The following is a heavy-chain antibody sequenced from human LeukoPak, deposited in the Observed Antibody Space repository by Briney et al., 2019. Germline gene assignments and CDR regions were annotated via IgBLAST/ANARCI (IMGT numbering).Heavy chain of an antibody. V-gene: IGHV3-7*01. CDR1: GFTFSDFW. D-gene: IGHD1-1*01. J-gene: IGHJ4*02. CDR2: TNEAGGDK. CDR3: AIATTGRGAFGS. Sequence: GGSLRLSCAASGFTFSDFWMSWVRQAPGKGLECVASTNEAGGDKYYVDSVKGRFTISRDNSKNSLSLQMNSLTAEDTAIYYCAIATTGRGAFGSWGQGTLVSVSS.